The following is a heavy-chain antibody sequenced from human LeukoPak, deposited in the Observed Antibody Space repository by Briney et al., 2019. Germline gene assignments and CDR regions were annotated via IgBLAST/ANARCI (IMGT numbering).Heavy chain of an antibody. D-gene: IGHD3-16*02. Sequence: SETLSLTCAVYGGSFSGYYWSWIRQPPGKGLEWIGEINHSGSTNYNTSLKSRVTISVDTSKNQFSLKLSSVTAADTAVYYCARESNYDYVWGSYRRTLDYWGQGTLVTVSS. CDR1: GGSFSGYY. CDR2: INHSGST. J-gene: IGHJ4*02. CDR3: ARESNYDYVWGSYRRTLDY. V-gene: IGHV4-34*01.